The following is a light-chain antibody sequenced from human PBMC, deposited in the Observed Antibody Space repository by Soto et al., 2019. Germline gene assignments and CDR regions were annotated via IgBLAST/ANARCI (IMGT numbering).Light chain of an antibody. V-gene: IGLV2-14*01. CDR2: EVS. CDR3: ASYPSISTSVI. CDR1: SSDLGGYKY. Sequence: QSALTQPASVSGSPGQSITISCTGTSSDLGGYKYVSWYQQHPDKAPKLTIFEVSNRPSGISSRFSGSKSGNTAPLTIAGLQDEDEADYYCASYPSISTSVILGRGTKLTVL. J-gene: IGLJ2*01.